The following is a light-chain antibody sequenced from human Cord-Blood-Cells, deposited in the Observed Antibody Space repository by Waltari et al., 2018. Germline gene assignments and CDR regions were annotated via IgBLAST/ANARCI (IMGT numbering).Light chain of an antibody. CDR2: GAS. V-gene: IGKV3-15*01. Sequence: EIVMTQSRAPLSVSPGERATLSCRASPSVSTNFAWYQQKPGQAPRLLIYGASTRASGIPARFSGSGSGTDFTLTISSLQSEDFAVYYCQQYNNWPWTFGQGTKVEIK. CDR1: PSVSTN. CDR3: QQYNNWPWT. J-gene: IGKJ1*01.